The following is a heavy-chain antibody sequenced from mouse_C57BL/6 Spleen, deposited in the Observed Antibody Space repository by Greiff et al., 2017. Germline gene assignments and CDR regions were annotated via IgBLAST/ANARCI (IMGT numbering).Heavy chain of an antibody. V-gene: IGHV1-81*01. Sequence: QVHVKQSGAELARPGASVKLSCKASGYTFTSYGISWVKQRTGQGPEWIGEIYPRSGNTYYNEKFKGKATLTAYKSSSTAYMELRSLTSEDSAVYFCARAYYSNDYWGQGTTLTGSS. CDR3: ARAYYSNDY. D-gene: IGHD2-5*01. CDR2: IYPRSGNT. J-gene: IGHJ2*01. CDR1: GYTFTSYG.